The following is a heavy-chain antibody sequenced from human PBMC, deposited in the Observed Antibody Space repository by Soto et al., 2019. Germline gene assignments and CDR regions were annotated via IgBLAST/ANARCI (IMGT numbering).Heavy chain of an antibody. Sequence: QLQLQESGPGLVKPSETLSLTCTVSGGSISSSSYYWGWIRQPPGKGLEWIGSIYYSGSTYYNPSLKSRVTISVDTSKNQFSLKLSSVTAADTAVYYCARHEGSGATYPFDYWGQGTLVTVSS. CDR2: IYYSGST. CDR1: GGSISSSSYY. V-gene: IGHV4-39*01. J-gene: IGHJ4*02. D-gene: IGHD1-26*01. CDR3: ARHEGSGATYPFDY.